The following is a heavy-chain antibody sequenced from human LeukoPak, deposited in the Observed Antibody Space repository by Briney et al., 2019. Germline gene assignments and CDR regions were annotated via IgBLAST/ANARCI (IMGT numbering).Heavy chain of an antibody. CDR1: GYTFTSYG. V-gene: IGHV1-8*02. Sequence: ASVKVSCKASGYTFTSYGISWVRQAPGQGLEWMGWMNPNSGNTGYAQKFQGRVTMTRNTSISTAYMELSSLRSEDTAVYYCAIAAMVRGVFDYWGQGTLVTVSS. D-gene: IGHD3-10*01. CDR2: MNPNSGNT. J-gene: IGHJ4*02. CDR3: AIAAMVRGVFDY.